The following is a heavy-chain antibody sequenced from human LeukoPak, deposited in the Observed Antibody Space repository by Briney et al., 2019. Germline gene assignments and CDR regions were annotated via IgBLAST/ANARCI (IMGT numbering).Heavy chain of an antibody. V-gene: IGHV3-9*01. D-gene: IGHD6-13*01. J-gene: IGHJ4*02. CDR2: ISWNSGSI. CDR3: ARDPESSSFDL. CDR1: GFTFDDYA. Sequence: GGPLRLSCAASGFTFDDYAMHWVRQAPGKGLEWVSGISWNSGSIGYADSVKGRFTISRDNAKKSLYLEINSLRADDTAVYYCARDPESSSFDLWGRGALVTVSS.